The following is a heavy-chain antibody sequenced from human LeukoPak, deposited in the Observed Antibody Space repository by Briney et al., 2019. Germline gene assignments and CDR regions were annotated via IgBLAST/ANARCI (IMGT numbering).Heavy chain of an antibody. CDR2: IYYSGST. D-gene: IGHD3-16*01. CDR3: ARGWGPYGGLFDY. CDR1: GGSISSGDYY. Sequence: SETLSLTCTVSGGSISSGDYYWSWIRQPPGKGLEWIGYIYYSGSTYYNPSLKSRVTISVNTSKNQFSLKLSSVTAADTAVYYCARGWGPYGGLFDYWGQGTLVTVSS. J-gene: IGHJ4*02. V-gene: IGHV4-30-4*01.